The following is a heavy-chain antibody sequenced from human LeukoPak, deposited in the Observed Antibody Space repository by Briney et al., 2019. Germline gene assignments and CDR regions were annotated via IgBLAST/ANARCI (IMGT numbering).Heavy chain of an antibody. D-gene: IGHD3-3*01. Sequence: SETLSLTCAVYGGSFSGYYWSWIRQPPGKGLEWIGEINHSGSTNYNPSLKSRVTISVDTSKNQFSLKLSSVTAADTAVYYCARDRKNCYDFWSGYYRISVWFDPWGQGTLVTVSS. CDR1: GGSFSGYY. J-gene: IGHJ5*02. V-gene: IGHV4-34*01. CDR2: INHSGST. CDR3: ARDRKNCYDFWSGYYRISVWFDP.